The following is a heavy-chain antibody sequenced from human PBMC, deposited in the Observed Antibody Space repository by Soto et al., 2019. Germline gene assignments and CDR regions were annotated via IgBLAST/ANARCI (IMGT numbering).Heavy chain of an antibody. CDR3: AREDAARIERWFDA. J-gene: IGHJ5*02. CDR2: IYSSGST. Sequence: QVQLQESGPRLVKPSQTLSLSCAVSGGSIISASYSWNWIRQSPGRGLEWIGNIYSSGSTYSNPSLRSRVSISVDTSNNQFSLKLTAGTAADTAVYFCAREDAARIERWFDAWGQGILVTVSS. V-gene: IGHV4-31*11. D-gene: IGHD6-6*01. CDR1: GGSIISASYS.